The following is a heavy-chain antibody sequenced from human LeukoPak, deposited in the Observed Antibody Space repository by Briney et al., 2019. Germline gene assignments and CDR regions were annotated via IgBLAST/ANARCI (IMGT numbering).Heavy chain of an antibody. D-gene: IGHD2-2*01. J-gene: IGHJ6*03. V-gene: IGHV1-69*05. CDR1: GGTFSSYA. Sequence: GASVKVSCKASGGTFSSYAISWVRQAPGQGLEWMGGIIPIFGTANYAQKFQGRVTITTDESTSTAYMELSSLRSEDTAVYYCARDAGWVVVPAAHKYYYYMDVWGKGTTVTVSS. CDR3: ARDAGWVVVPAAHKYYYYMDV. CDR2: IIPIFGTA.